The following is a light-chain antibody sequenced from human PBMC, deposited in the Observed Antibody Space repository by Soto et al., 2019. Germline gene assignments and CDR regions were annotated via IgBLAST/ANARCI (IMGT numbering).Light chain of an antibody. J-gene: IGKJ2*01. CDR2: AAS. CDR3: QQAYSAPLT. V-gene: IGKV1-39*01. CDR1: QSIGTS. Sequence: DIQMTQSPSSLSASVGDRVTITCRASQSIGTSLNWYQQKTGRAHKLLIYAASILQSGVPSRFSGSGSGTDFILTIGSLHPEDFASYSCQQAYSAPLTFGEGTNLEI.